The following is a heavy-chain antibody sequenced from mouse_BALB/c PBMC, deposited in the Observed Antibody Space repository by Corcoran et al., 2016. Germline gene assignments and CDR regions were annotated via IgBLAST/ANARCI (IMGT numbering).Heavy chain of an antibody. V-gene: IGHV9-3-1*01. D-gene: IGHD2-4*01. Sequence: QIQSEQSGPELEKPGETVKISCKASGDTFTNYGMNWVKQAPGKGLKWRGWINTYTGEPTYADDFKGRFAFSLETSASTAYLQINNLKNEDTATYFCARFYYDYRDFDYWGQGTTLTVSS. CDR1: GDTFTNYG. CDR3: ARFYYDYRDFDY. J-gene: IGHJ2*01. CDR2: INTYTGEP.